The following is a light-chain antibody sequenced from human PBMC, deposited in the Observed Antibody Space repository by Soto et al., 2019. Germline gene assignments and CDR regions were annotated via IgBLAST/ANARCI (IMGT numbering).Light chain of an antibody. Sequence: DLVMTQSPLSLPVTPGEPASISCRSSQSLLHSNGYNYLDWYLQKPWQSPQLLIYFGSNRAYGVPVRLSGSGSVADFTLKIIRVEAEDVLLYYCMHAVQAPYNFGQGTKLEIK. J-gene: IGKJ2*01. CDR3: MHAVQAPYN. V-gene: IGKV2-28*01. CDR1: QSLLHSNGYNY. CDR2: FGS.